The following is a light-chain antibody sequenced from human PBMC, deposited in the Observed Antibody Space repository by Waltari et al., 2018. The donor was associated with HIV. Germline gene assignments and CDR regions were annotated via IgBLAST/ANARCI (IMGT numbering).Light chain of an antibody. CDR3: CSFAGTYTI. CDR1: YSEVGDDND. J-gene: IGLJ2*01. V-gene: IGLV2-11*01. Sequence: QSALTPPRSVSGSPGQPVTLSCPATYSEVGDDNDVSWYQHHPGKAPKLMIYDVSQRPSAVPDRFSGSKSGNTASLTISGLQADDDADYYCCSFAGTYTIFGGGTKLTVL. CDR2: DVS.